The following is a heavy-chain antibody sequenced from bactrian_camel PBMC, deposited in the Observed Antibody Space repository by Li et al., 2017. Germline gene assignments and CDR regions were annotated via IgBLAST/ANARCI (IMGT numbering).Heavy chain of an antibody. D-gene: IGHD2*01. CDR2: IYTGRGRK. Sequence: HVQLVESGGGSVQAGGSLILSCVASGYDYSDYCMGWFRQAPGKEREGVATIYTGRGRKYYGDFVKGRFTISQDAATKNTLYLLMNSLEAEDTAVYYCAADPPSSWNSDPCQIYEYRNWGQGTQVTVS. CDR1: GYDYSDYC. J-gene: IGHJ4*01. CDR3: AADPPSSWNSDPCQIYEYRN. V-gene: IGHV3S1*01.